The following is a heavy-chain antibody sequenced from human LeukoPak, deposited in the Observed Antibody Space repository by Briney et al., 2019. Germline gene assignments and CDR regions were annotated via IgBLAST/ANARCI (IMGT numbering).Heavy chain of an antibody. CDR2: INPNSGGT. V-gene: IGHV1-2*02. Sequence: GASVKVSCKASGYTFTDYYMHWVRQAPGQGLEWMGWINPNSGGTNYAQKFQGRVTMTRDTSISTAYMELSRLRSDDTAVYYSARASYYYDSSGYPGYYFDYWGQGTLVTVSS. CDR1: GYTFTDYY. D-gene: IGHD3-22*01. J-gene: IGHJ4*02. CDR3: ARASYYYDSSGYPGYYFDY.